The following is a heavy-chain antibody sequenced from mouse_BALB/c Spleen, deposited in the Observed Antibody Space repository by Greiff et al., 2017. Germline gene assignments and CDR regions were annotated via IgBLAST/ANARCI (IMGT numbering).Heavy chain of an antibody. CDR1: GYTFTSYW. Sequence: VQLQQSGAELAKPGASVKMSCKASGYTFTSYWMHWVKQRPGQGLEWIGYINPSTGYTEYNQKFKDKATLTADKSSSTAYMQLSSLTSEDSAVYYCARGRWLLRRYYAMDYWGQGTSVTVSS. CDR2: INPSTGYT. D-gene: IGHD2-3*01. J-gene: IGHJ4*01. V-gene: IGHV1-7*01. CDR3: ARGRWLLRRYYAMDY.